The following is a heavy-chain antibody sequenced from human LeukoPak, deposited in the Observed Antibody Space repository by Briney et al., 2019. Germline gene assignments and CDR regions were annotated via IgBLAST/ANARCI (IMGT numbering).Heavy chain of an antibody. D-gene: IGHD3-10*01. CDR1: GFTFSSYE. CDR3: ARAGSGSYLWF. J-gene: IGHJ4*02. CDR2: ISSSGSTI. V-gene: IGHV3-48*03. Sequence: GGSLRLSCAASGFTFSSYEMNWVRQAPGKGLEWVSYISSSGSTIYYADSVKGRFTISRDNAKNSLYLQMNSLRAEDTAVYYCARAGSGSYLWFWGQGTLVTVSS.